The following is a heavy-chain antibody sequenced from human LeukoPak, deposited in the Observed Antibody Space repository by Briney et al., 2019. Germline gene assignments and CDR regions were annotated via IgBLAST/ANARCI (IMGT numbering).Heavy chain of an antibody. CDR1: GFTFSNYA. Sequence: GGSLRLSCTASGFTFSNYAMSWVRQAPGKGLEWVSTISGSDGSTYYADSVKGRFTISRDNSKNTLYLQMNSLRAEDTAVYYCAKDDYSGYDQTFDYWGQGTLVTVSS. V-gene: IGHV3-23*01. CDR2: ISGSDGST. CDR3: AKDDYSGYDQTFDY. D-gene: IGHD5-12*01. J-gene: IGHJ4*02.